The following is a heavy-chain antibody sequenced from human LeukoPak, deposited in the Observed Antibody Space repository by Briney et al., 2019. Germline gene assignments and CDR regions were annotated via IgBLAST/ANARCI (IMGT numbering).Heavy chain of an antibody. CDR2: ISAYNGNT. J-gene: IGHJ4*02. Sequence: GASVKVSCKASGYTFTSYGISWVRQAPGQGLEWMGWISAYNGNTNYAQKLQGRVTMTTDTSTSTAYMELRSLRSDDTAVYYCARSLVATIKNEGFDYWGQGTLVTVSS. CDR1: GYTFTSYG. CDR3: ARSLVATIKNEGFDY. V-gene: IGHV1-18*01. D-gene: IGHD5-12*01.